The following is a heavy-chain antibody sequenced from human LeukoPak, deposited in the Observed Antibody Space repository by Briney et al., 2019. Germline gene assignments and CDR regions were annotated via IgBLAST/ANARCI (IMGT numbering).Heavy chain of an antibody. CDR2: IYTSGST. V-gene: IGHV4-61*02. D-gene: IGHD3-22*01. CDR3: ARSGSGYYYVWYFDL. CDR1: GGSISSGSYY. J-gene: IGHJ2*01. Sequence: SETLSLTCTVSGGSISSGSYYWSWIRQPAGKGLEWIGRIYTSGSTNYNPSLKSRVTISVGTSKNQFSLKLSSVTAADTAVYYCARSGSGYYYVWYFDLWGRGTLVTVSS.